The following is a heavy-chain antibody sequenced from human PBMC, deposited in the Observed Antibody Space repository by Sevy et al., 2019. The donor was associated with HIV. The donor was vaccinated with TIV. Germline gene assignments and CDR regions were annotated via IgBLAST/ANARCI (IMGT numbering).Heavy chain of an antibody. CDR1: GYTFSDYY. V-gene: IGHV1-2*07. CDR3: ARGMSAYLLANGMDV. J-gene: IGHJ6*02. Sequence: ASVKVSCKAYGYTFSDYYMHWVRQAPGQGLEWMGWINPNRGGTNYAHKFQGRVTMTRDTSISTAYMELCSLRSDDTAIYYCARGMSAYLLANGMDVWGQGTTVTVSS. D-gene: IGHD3-3*01. CDR2: INPNRGGT.